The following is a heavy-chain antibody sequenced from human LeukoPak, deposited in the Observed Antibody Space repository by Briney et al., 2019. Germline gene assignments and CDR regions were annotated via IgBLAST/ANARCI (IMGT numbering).Heavy chain of an antibody. CDR1: GGSISSGGYY. V-gene: IGHV4-31*03. Sequence: SETLSLTCTVSGGSISSGGYYWSWIRQHPGKGLEWIGYIYYSGSTYYNPSLKSRVTISVDTSKNQFSLKLSSVTAADTAVYYCARAGRGYSYGMRYYFDYWGQGTLVTVSS. CDR3: ARAGRGYSYGMRYYFDY. D-gene: IGHD5-18*01. J-gene: IGHJ4*02. CDR2: IYYSGST.